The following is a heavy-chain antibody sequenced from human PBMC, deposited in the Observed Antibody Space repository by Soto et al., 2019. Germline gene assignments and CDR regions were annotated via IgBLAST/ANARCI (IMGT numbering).Heavy chain of an antibody. CDR3: AKDRPFRLWFGELLYGADHLDV. CDR2: ISGSGGST. V-gene: IGHV3-23*01. D-gene: IGHD3-10*01. CDR1: GFTFSSYA. J-gene: IGHJ6*02. Sequence: GGSLRLSCAASGFTFSSYAMSWVRQAPGKGLEWVSAISGSGGSTYYADSVKGRFTISRDNSKNTLYLQMNSLRAEDTAVYYCAKDRPFRLWFGELLYGADHLDVWGQGTTVTVSS.